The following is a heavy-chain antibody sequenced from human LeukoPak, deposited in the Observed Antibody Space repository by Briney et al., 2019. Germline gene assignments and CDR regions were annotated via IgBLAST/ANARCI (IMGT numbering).Heavy chain of an antibody. V-gene: IGHV3-30*04. CDR2: ISYDGSNK. D-gene: IGHD6-19*01. CDR1: GFTFSSYA. CDR3: ARDLSTLSSAPDY. J-gene: IGHJ4*02. Sequence: GGSLRLSCAASGFTFSSYAMHWVRQAPGKGLEWVAVISYDGSNKYYADSVKGRFTISRGNSKNTLYLQMNSLRAEDTAVYYCARDLSTLSSAPDYWGQGTLVTVSS.